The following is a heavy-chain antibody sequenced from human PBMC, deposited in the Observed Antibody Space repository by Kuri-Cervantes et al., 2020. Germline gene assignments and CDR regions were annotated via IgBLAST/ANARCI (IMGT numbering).Heavy chain of an antibody. CDR2: IYPGGST. V-gene: IGHV3-53*01. Sequence: GGSLRLSCAASGFTFSSYSINWVRQAPGKGLEWVSLIYPGGSTNYADSVKGRFTIPRDSSKNTLYLQMNSLRAEDTGVYYCARGAPSDSWGQGTLVTVSS. J-gene: IGHJ4*02. CDR3: ARGAPSDS. CDR1: GFTFSSYS.